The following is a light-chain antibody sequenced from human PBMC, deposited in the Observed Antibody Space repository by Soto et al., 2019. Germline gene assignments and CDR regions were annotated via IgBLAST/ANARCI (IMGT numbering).Light chain of an antibody. V-gene: IGKV1-27*01. J-gene: IGKJ1*01. CDR1: QGISIY. CDR3: QKHDSAPWT. CDR2: AAS. Sequence: DIQMTQSPSSLSASVGDRVTITCRASQGISIYLAWYQQRPGKVPKLLIYAASTLQSGVPSRFSGSGTGTEFNLTISSLQPDDVAAYYCQKHDSAPWTFGLRTKVEI.